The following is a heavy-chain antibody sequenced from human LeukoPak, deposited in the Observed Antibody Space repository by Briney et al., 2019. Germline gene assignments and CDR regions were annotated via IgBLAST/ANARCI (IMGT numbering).Heavy chain of an antibody. Sequence: GASVKVSCKASGYTFTSYGISWVRQAPGQGLEWMGWISAYNGNTNYAQKPQGRVTMTTDTSTSTAYMELRSLRSDDTAVYYCARDYDFWSGYDNWFDPWGQGTLVTVSS. CDR2: ISAYNGNT. CDR3: ARDYDFWSGYDNWFDP. V-gene: IGHV1-18*01. J-gene: IGHJ5*02. D-gene: IGHD3-3*01. CDR1: GYTFTSYG.